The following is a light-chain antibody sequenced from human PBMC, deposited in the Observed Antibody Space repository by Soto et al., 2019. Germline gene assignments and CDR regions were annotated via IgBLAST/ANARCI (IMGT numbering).Light chain of an antibody. J-gene: IGKJ5*01. CDR3: MQGTHWPPIT. CDR1: HSLVHNDGNTY. Sequence: DVVVTQSPLSLPVTLGQAASISCRSSHSLVHNDGNTYLSWFLQRPGQSPRRLIYKVSKRESGVPDRFSGSGSGTDFTLKISRVEAEDVGVYYCMQGTHWPPITFGQGTRLEIK. V-gene: IGKV2-30*02. CDR2: KVS.